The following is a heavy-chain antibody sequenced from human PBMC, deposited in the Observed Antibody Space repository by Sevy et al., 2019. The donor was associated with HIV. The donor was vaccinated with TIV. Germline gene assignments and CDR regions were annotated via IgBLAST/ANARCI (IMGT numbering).Heavy chain of an antibody. CDR1: GFTFSSYA. CDR3: ARASYYYDSGGYHYGDCFDY. Sequence: GGSLRLSCAASGFTFSSYAMHWVRQAPGKGLEWVAVISSDGSNKYNADSVKGRFTISRDNSKNTLDLQMNSLRAEDTAVYYCARASYYYDSGGYHYGDCFDYWGQGTLVTVSS. J-gene: IGHJ4*02. V-gene: IGHV3-30*04. CDR2: ISSDGSNK. D-gene: IGHD3-22*01.